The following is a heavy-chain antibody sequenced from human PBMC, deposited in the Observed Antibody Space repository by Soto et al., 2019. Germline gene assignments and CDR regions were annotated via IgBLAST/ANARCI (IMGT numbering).Heavy chain of an antibody. CDR1: GGSIGTYY. Sequence: PSETLSLTCTVSGGSIGTYYWSWIRQPPGKGLEWIGYIYYSGTTNYSPSLKSRLTMSVDTSNQFSLKLNSVTAADTAVYYCARVGYNFDSWGQGTLVTVSS. CDR3: ARVGYNFDS. CDR2: IYYSGTT. D-gene: IGHD5-18*01. J-gene: IGHJ4*02. V-gene: IGHV4-59*01.